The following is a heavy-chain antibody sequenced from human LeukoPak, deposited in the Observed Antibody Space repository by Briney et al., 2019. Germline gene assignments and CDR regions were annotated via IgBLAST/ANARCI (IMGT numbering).Heavy chain of an antibody. Sequence: GESLKISCKGSGYSSTSYWIGWVRQMPGKGLEWMGIIYPRDSDTRYSPSFQGQVTISADKSISTAYLQWSSLKASDTAMYYCARGLERTGYYYYGMDVWGQGTTVTVSS. V-gene: IGHV5-51*01. CDR2: IYPRDSDT. CDR1: GYSSTSYW. CDR3: ARGLERTGYYYYGMDV. J-gene: IGHJ6*02. D-gene: IGHD3-22*01.